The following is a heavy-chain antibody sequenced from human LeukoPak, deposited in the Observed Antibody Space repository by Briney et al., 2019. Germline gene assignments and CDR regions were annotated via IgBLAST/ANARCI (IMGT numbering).Heavy chain of an antibody. CDR1: GGSFSGYY. D-gene: IGHD3-3*01. CDR3: ARGPPRRRHRRGYDY. Sequence: SETLSLTCAVYGGSFSGYYWSWIRQPPGKGLEWIGEINHSGSTNYNPSLKSRVTIPVDTSKNQFSLKLSSVTAADTAVYYCARGPPRRRHRRGYDYWGQGTLVTVSS. CDR2: INHSGST. V-gene: IGHV4-34*01. J-gene: IGHJ4*02.